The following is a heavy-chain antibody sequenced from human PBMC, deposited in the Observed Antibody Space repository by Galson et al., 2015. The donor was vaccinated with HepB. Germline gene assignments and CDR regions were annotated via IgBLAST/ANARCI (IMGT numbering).Heavy chain of an antibody. D-gene: IGHD3-10*01. V-gene: IGHV3-30*04. Sequence: SLRLSCAASGFTFSSYDMDWVRQAPGKGLEWVAFISYVGTNKYYADSMKGRFTISRDNSKNTLYLQMNSLRAEDTAVYYCARGRGPYHGLYDYWGQGTLVTVSS. CDR2: ISYVGTNK. CDR3: ARGRGPYHGLYDY. CDR1: GFTFSSYD. J-gene: IGHJ4*02.